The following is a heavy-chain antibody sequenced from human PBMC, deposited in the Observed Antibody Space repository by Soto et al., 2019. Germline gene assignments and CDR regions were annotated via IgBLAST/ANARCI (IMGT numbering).Heavy chain of an antibody. CDR2: INPILGIA. J-gene: IGHJ4*02. Sequence: QVQLVQSGAEVKKPGSSVKVSCKASGGTFSSYTISWVRQAPGQGLEWMGRINPILGIANYAQKFQGRVTITADKSTSTAYMELSSLRSEDTAVYYCARPDTTYYYGSGTPAHWGQGTLVTVSS. V-gene: IGHV1-69*02. CDR3: ARPDTTYYYGSGTPAH. D-gene: IGHD3-10*01. CDR1: GGTFSSYT.